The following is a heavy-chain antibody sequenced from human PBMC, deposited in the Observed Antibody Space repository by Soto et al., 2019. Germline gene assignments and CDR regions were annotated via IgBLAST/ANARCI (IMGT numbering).Heavy chain of an antibody. Sequence: PGGSLRLSCAASGFTFSSYAMSWVRQAPGKGLEWVSAISGSGGSTYYADSVKGRFTISRDNSKNTLYLQMNSLRAEDTAVYYCAKDHTIFGPNYYYGMDVWGQGTTVTVSS. CDR3: AKDHTIFGPNYYYGMDV. CDR2: ISGSGGST. D-gene: IGHD3-3*01. CDR1: GFTFSSYA. V-gene: IGHV3-23*01. J-gene: IGHJ6*02.